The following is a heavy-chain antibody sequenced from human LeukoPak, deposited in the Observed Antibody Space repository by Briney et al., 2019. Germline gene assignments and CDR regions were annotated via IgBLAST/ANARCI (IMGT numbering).Heavy chain of an antibody. CDR1: GGYISTYY. V-gene: IGHV4-4*07. CDR3: ARDPTYCSSTSCQGWFDP. D-gene: IGHD2-2*01. CDR2: IYTSGST. Sequence: SETLSLTCTVSGGYISTYYWSWIRQPAGKGLEWIGRIYTSGSTNYNPSLKSRVTMSVDTSKNQFSLKLSSVTAADTAVYYCARDPTYCSSTSCQGWFDPWGQGTLVTVSS. J-gene: IGHJ5*02.